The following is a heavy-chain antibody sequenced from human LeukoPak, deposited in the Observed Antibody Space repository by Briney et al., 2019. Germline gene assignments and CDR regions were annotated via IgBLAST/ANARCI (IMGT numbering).Heavy chain of an antibody. J-gene: IGHJ6*03. CDR1: GFTFSSYW. CDR2: IYYSGST. V-gene: IGHV4-59*01. Sequence: PGGSLRLSCAASGFTFSSYWMSWIRQPPGKGLEWIGYIYYSGSTNYNPSLKSRVTISVDTSKNQFSLKLSSVTAADTAVYYCARAQDYDFWSGYYPYYYYYMDVWGKGTTVTVSS. D-gene: IGHD3-3*01. CDR3: ARAQDYDFWSGYYPYYYYYMDV.